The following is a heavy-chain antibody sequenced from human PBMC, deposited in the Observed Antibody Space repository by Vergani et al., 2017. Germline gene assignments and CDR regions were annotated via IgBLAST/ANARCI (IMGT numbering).Heavy chain of an antibody. V-gene: IGHV3-23*01. CDR2: ISGSGGST. D-gene: IGHD2-21*02. J-gene: IGHJ4*02. Sequence: EVQLLESGGGLVQPGGSLRLSCAASGFTFSSYAMSWVRQAPGKGLEWVSAISGSGGSTYYADSAKGRFTISRDNYKNTLYLQMNSLRAEDTAVYYCAIPVAYCGGDCYFDYWGQGTLVTVSS. CDR3: AIPVAYCGGDCYFDY. CDR1: GFTFSSYA.